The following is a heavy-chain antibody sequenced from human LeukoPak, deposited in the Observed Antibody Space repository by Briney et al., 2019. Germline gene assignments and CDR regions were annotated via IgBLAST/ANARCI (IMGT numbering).Heavy chain of an antibody. Sequence: VQPGGSLRLSCAASGFTFSNYAMNWVRQAPGKGLGWVSLISSSGDNAYYADSVRGRFTISRDKSKNTVSLQMNSLRGEDTAVYYCAKDVRVGGGGMDVWGQGTPVTVSS. CDR2: ISSSGDNA. D-gene: IGHD1-26*01. CDR1: GFTFSNYA. V-gene: IGHV3-23*01. J-gene: IGHJ6*02. CDR3: AKDVRVGGGGMDV.